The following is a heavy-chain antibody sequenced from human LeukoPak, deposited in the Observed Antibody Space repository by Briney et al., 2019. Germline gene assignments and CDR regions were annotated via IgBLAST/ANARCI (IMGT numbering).Heavy chain of an antibody. CDR1: GDSVTSYY. Sequence: SETLSLTCTVSGDSVTSYYWSWARQPPGKGLEWIGYIYASGSTNYNPSLKGRVTTSVDTSKNQFSLSLRSVTAADTAVYYCAGPGGDFDYWGQGTLVTVSS. J-gene: IGHJ4*02. D-gene: IGHD3-16*01. CDR2: IYASGST. CDR3: AGPGGDFDY. V-gene: IGHV4-4*09.